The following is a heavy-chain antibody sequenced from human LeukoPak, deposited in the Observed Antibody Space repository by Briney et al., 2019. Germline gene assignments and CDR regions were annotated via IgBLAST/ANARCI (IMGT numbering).Heavy chain of an antibody. J-gene: IGHJ5*02. CDR3: ARHKRLDP. CDR1: VGSISSYD. Sequence: SETLSLTCTVSVGSISSYDWSWIRQPPGKGLEWIGNIYYSGSTNYNPTLKSRVTISVDTSKNQFSLKLSSVTAADTALYYCARHKRLDPWGQGTLVTVSS. V-gene: IGHV4-59*08. CDR2: IYYSGST.